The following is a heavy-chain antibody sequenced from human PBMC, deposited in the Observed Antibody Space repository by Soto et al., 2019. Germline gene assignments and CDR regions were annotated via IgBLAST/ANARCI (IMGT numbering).Heavy chain of an antibody. Sequence: SVKVSCKASGDTFGRFTINWVRQAPGQGLEWMGGIKPISDITNYAQRFQGRVTFTADASTSTVYLELSSLRSEDTAMYYCARDPSTINKLIGVWFDHWGRGTLVTVSS. J-gene: IGHJ5*02. CDR2: IKPISDIT. D-gene: IGHD4-4*01. V-gene: IGHV1-69*13. CDR3: ARDPSTINKLIGVWFDH. CDR1: GDTFGRFT.